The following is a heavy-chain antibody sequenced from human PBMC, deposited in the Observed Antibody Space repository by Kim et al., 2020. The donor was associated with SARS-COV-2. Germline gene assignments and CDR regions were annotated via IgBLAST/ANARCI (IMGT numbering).Heavy chain of an antibody. D-gene: IGHD3-22*01. Sequence: GGSLRLSCAASGFTFSSYGMHWVRQAPGKGLEWVAVIWYDGSNKYYADSVKGRFTISRDNSKNTLYLQMNSLRAEDTAVYYCAKEGYYDSSGYSNLVYYYYGMDVWGQGTTVTVSS. CDR2: IWYDGSNK. CDR1: GFTFSSYG. V-gene: IGHV3-33*06. J-gene: IGHJ6*02. CDR3: AKEGYYDSSGYSNLVYYYYGMDV.